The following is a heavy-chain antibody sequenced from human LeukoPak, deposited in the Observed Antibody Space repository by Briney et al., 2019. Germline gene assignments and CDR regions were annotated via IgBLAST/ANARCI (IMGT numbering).Heavy chain of an antibody. CDR1: GFTFSRYY. V-gene: IGHV3-74*01. CDR3: TRVFAGDEYSSSGY. CDR2: INSDGSGT. Sequence: GGSLRLSCAASGFTFSRYYMHWVRQAPGKGLVWVSRINSDGSGTTYADSVKGRFTVSRDNARNTLYLQMNSLRVEDTAMYYCTRVFAGDEYSSSGYWGQGTLVTVSS. D-gene: IGHD6-13*01. J-gene: IGHJ4*02.